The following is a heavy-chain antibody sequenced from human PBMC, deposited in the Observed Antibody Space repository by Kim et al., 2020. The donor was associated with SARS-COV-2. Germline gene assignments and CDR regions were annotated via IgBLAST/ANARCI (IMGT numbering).Heavy chain of an antibody. V-gene: IGHV3-9*01. CDR3: AKARQLVRNAFDI. Sequence: GGSLRLSCAASGFTFDDYAMHGVRQAPGKGLEWVSGISGNSGSIGYADSVKGRFTISRDNANNSLYLQMNSLRAEDTALYYCAKARQLVRNAFDIWGQGTMVTVSS. CDR1: GFTFDDYA. J-gene: IGHJ3*02. CDR2: ISGNSGSI. D-gene: IGHD6-13*01.